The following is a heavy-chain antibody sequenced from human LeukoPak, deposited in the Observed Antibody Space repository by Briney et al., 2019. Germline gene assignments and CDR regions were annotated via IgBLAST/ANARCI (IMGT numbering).Heavy chain of an antibody. CDR1: GGSISSSSYY. CDR3: ARQGPAVVPAAGDIVVVVAAVNNWFDP. CDR2: IYYSGSI. Sequence: PSETLSLTCTVSGGSISSSSYYWGWIRQPPGKGLEWIGSIYYSGSIYYNPSLKSRVTISVDTSKNQFSLKLSSVTAADTAVYYCARQGPAVVPAAGDIVVVVAAVNNWFDPWGQGTLVTVSS. J-gene: IGHJ5*02. D-gene: IGHD2-15*01. V-gene: IGHV4-39*01.